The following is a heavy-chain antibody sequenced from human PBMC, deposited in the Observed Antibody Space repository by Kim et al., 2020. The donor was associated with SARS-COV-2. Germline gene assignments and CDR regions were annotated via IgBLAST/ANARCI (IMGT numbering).Heavy chain of an antibody. CDR2: IYYSGST. Sequence: SETLSLTCTVSGDSISSYYWSWIRQPPGKGLEWIGYIYYSGSTNYNPSLKSRVTISVDTSKNQFSLKLSSVTAADTAVYYCARVGCSSTSCPDAFDIWGQGTMVTVSS. CDR3: ARVGCSSTSCPDAFDI. CDR1: GDSISSYY. V-gene: IGHV4-59*13. J-gene: IGHJ3*02. D-gene: IGHD2-2*01.